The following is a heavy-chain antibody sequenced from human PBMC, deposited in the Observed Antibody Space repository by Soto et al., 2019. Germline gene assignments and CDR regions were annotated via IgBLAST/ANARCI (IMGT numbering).Heavy chain of an antibody. CDR1: GGSGNTYV. CDR2: MYYSGST. CDR3: VRRYCRGGSCYSGFDY. V-gene: IGHV4-59*02. J-gene: IGHJ4*02. D-gene: IGHD2-15*01. Sequence: PSETLSLTCTVSGGSGNTYVWSWIRQPPGKGLEWVGNMYYSGSTDFSPSLKSRVSMSVDTSKYQFSLTLNSVTVAVSAVYFCVRRYCRGGSCYSGFDYCGEGTLVSVSS.